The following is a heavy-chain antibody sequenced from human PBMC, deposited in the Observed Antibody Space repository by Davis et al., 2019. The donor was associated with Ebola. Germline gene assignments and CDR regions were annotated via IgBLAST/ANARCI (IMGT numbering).Heavy chain of an antibody. CDR1: GYTFTSYY. Sequence: ASVKVSCKASGYTFTSYYMHWVRQAPGQGLEWMGWISAYNGHTNYAQKFQGRLTMTTATSTATAYMELRGLTSDDTAVYYCARDRAYCTHGACFTRYHDYGLDVWGKGTTVTVSS. V-gene: IGHV1-18*04. CDR3: ARDRAYCTHGACFTRYHDYGLDV. D-gene: IGHD2-8*01. CDR2: ISAYNGHT. J-gene: IGHJ6*04.